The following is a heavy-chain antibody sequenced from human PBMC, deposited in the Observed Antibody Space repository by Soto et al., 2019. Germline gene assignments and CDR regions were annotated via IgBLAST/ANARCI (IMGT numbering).Heavy chain of an antibody. J-gene: IGHJ5*01. D-gene: IGHD3-22*01. Sequence: TGGSLRLSCAAAGFTFRSYAMTWVRQAPGKGLEWVSAISGSGVSTYYADSVKGRFTISRDNSKDTLYLQMNSLRAEDTAVYYCAREQESSVYWFGSWGQGTLVTVSS. V-gene: IGHV3-23*01. CDR1: GFTFRSYA. CDR3: AREQESSVYWFGS. CDR2: ISGSGVST.